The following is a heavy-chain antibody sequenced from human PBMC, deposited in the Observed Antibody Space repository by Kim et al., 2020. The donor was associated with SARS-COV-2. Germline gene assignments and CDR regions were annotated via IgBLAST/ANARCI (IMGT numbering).Heavy chain of an antibody. J-gene: IGHJ5*02. CDR1: GFSISSNSYY. D-gene: IGHD6-13*01. CDR3: ASRTGSSPSACPFDP. V-gene: IGHV4-39*01. Sequence: SETLSLTCTVSGFSISSNSYYWGWIRQPPGKGLEWIGTIYYSGSTYYNPSLKSRVTISVDTSKNQFSLELTSVTAADTAGYYCASRTGSSPSACPFDPWG. CDR2: IYYSGST.